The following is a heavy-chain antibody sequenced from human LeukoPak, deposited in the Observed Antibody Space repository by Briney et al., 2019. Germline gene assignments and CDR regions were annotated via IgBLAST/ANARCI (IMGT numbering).Heavy chain of an antibody. D-gene: IGHD6-13*01. J-gene: IGHJ4*02. Sequence: GASVKVSCKASGYTFTGYYMHWVRQAPGQGLEWMGWINPNSGGTNYAQKFQGRVTMTRDTSISTAYMELSSLRSEDMAVYYCARGIAAAGAFDYWGQGTLVTVSS. V-gene: IGHV1-2*02. CDR1: GYTFTGYY. CDR2: INPNSGGT. CDR3: ARGIAAAGAFDY.